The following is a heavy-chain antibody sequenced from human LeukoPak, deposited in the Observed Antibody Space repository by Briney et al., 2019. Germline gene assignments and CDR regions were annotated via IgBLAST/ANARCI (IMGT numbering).Heavy chain of an antibody. CDR1: GFTFSSYV. Sequence: GGSLRLSCAASGFTFSSYVMGWVRQAPGKGLEWVSAISGSGRSTDYPDSVKGRFTISRDNSKNTLYLQMNSLRAEDTALYYCAKDSSIMLLGVLTSGLDSWGQGTLVTVSS. CDR2: ISGSGRST. D-gene: IGHD3-3*01. CDR3: AKDSSIMLLGVLTSGLDS. J-gene: IGHJ5*01. V-gene: IGHV3-23*01.